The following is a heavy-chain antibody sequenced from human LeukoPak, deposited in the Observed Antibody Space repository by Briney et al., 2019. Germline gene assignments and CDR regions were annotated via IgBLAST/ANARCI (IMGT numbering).Heavy chain of an antibody. CDR1: GFTFSSYE. CDR3: AKGATGLRIVGDD. J-gene: IGHJ4*02. CDR2: ISSSGSTI. D-gene: IGHD2-15*01. Sequence: GGSLRLSCAASGFTFSSYEMNWVRQAPGKGLEWVSYISSSGSTIYYADSVKGRFTISRDNAKNMLYLQMDSLRAEDTAVYYCAKGATGLRIVGDDWGQGTLVTVSS. V-gene: IGHV3-48*03.